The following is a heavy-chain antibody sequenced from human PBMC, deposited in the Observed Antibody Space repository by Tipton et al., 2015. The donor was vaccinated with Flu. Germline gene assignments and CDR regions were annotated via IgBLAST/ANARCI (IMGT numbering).Heavy chain of an antibody. CDR1: GFDSAFDFSSYD. D-gene: IGHD3-3*01. CDR3: AKDVAQGVAAYYYYGLDA. V-gene: IGHV3-9*02. J-gene: IGHJ6*02. Sequence: RSLRLSCAASGFDSAFDFSSYDIHWVRQVTGKGLEWVSSINWYSGQTGYADSVKGRFTISRDNAKNSLFLQMDSLRIEDTALYFCAKDVAQGVAAYYYYGLDAWGQGTTVTVSS. CDR2: INWYSGQT.